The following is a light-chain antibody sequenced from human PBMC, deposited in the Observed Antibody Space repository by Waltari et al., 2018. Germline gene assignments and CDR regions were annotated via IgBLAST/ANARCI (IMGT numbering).Light chain of an antibody. J-gene: IGLJ3*02. CDR2: EVS. V-gene: IGLV2-14*01. CDR3: TSYTSSGTLV. CDR1: SSDVGAYNY. Sequence: QSALTQPASVSGSPGQSITISCPGTSSDVGAYNYVSWYQQYPGKAPKLMIYEVSSRPSGLSNRFSGSKSGNTASLTISGLQAEDEADYYCTSYTSSGTLVFGGGTKLTVL.